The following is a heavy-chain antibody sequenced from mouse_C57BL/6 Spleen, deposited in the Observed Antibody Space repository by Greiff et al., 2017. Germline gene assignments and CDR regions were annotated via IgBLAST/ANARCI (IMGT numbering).Heavy chain of an antibody. V-gene: IGHV1-80*01. CDR1: GYAFSSYW. Sequence: QVQLKESGAELVKPGASVKISCKASGYAFSSYWMNWVKQRPGKGLEWIGQIYPGDGDTNYNGKFKGKATLTADKSSSTAYMQLSSLTSEDSAVYFCARKGENGNYVYYAMDYWGQGTSVTVSS. CDR2: IYPGDGDT. CDR3: ARKGENGNYVYYAMDY. J-gene: IGHJ4*01. D-gene: IGHD2-1*01.